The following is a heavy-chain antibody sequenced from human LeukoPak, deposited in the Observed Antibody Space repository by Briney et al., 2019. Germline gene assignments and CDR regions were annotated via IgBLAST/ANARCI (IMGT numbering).Heavy chain of an antibody. CDR1: GFTLSNYA. J-gene: IGHJ4*02. Sequence: PGGSLRLSCAASGFTLSNYAMSWVRQAPGKGLEWVSGISGSGANTYHADSVKGRFTISRDDSKNTLYVQMNSLRAEDTAVYYCATEKGDSPDYWGQGTLVTVSS. CDR2: ISGSGANT. D-gene: IGHD2-21*01. V-gene: IGHV3-23*01. CDR3: ATEKGDSPDY.